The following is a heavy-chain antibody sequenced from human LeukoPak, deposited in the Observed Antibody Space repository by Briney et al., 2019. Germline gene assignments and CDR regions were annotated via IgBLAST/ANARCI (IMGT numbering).Heavy chain of an antibody. V-gene: IGHV1-8*01. Sequence: ASVKVSCKASGYTFTSYDINWVRQATGQGLEWMGWMNPNSGNTGYAQKFQGRVTMTRNTSISTAYMELSSLRSEDTAVYYCARDSGFPTTVVTTAFDYWGQGTLVTVSS. CDR2: MNPNSGNT. D-gene: IGHD4-23*01. J-gene: IGHJ4*02. CDR1: GYTFTSYD. CDR3: ARDSGFPTTVVTTAFDY.